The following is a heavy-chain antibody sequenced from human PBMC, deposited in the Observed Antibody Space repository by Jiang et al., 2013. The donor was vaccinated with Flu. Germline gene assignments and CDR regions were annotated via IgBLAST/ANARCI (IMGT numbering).Heavy chain of an antibody. CDR1: GYNFINYW. CDR3: ARRAVVDGVSHYGMDV. CDR2: IYPGDSET. D-gene: IGHD2-8*01. J-gene: IGHJ6*02. Sequence: GAEVKKPEESLKISCKASGYNFINYWIGWVRQRPGKGLEWMGIIYPGDSETRFSPSFQGQVTISVDTSTKTAYLQWSSLKASDTAMYYCARRAVVDGVSHYGMDVWGQGDPGHRL. V-gene: IGHV5-51*01.